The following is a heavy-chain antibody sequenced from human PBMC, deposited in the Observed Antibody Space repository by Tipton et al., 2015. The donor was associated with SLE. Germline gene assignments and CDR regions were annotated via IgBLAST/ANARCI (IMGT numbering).Heavy chain of an antibody. CDR3: ASPGESCSGPSCYDWYFDL. CDR1: GGSISSYY. CDR2: IFYSGSA. D-gene: IGHD2-2*01. J-gene: IGHJ2*01. V-gene: IGHV4-59*01. Sequence: TLSLTCTVSGGSISSYYWSWIRQHPGKGLEWIGYIFYSGSADYNPSLKSRVTISVDTSKNQFSLRLSSVTAADTAVYYCASPGESCSGPSCYDWYFDLWGRGTLVTVSS.